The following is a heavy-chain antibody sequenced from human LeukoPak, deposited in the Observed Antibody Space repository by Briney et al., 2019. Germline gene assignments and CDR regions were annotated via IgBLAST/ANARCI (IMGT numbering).Heavy chain of an antibody. CDR3: ARWGDESSGYYPKGDDY. CDR1: RGTFATYA. CDR2: IIPVLGIA. V-gene: IGHV1-69*04. Sequence: SPVKVSCTAFRGTFATYAISRGRQAPGPGLEWRGMIIPVLGIANYAQKFEGRVTITEDRSTSTAYMELRGRRSEDTAVYYCARWGDESSGYYPKGDDYWGQGTLVTVSS. D-gene: IGHD3-22*01. J-gene: IGHJ4*02.